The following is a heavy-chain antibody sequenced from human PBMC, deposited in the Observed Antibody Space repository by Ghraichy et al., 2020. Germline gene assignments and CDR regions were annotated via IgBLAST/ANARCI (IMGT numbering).Heavy chain of an antibody. Sequence: SGPTLVKPTQTLTLTCTFSGFSLSTSGVGVGWIRQPPGKALEWLALIYWDDDKRYSPSLKSRLTITKDTSKNQVVLTMTNMDPVDTATYYCAHTRDYDILTGYSEDYFDYWGQGTLVTVSS. V-gene: IGHV2-5*02. CDR2: IYWDDDK. J-gene: IGHJ4*02. CDR3: AHTRDYDILTGYSEDYFDY. CDR1: GFSLSTSGVG. D-gene: IGHD3-9*01.